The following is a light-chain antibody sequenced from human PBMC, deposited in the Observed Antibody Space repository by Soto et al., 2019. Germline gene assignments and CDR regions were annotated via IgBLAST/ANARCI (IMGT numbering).Light chain of an antibody. CDR1: QDISNL. Sequence: IQLTQAPSSISPSVGDRVNITCQASQDISNLLNWYQQKPGKAPRLLIYDASNLETGVPSRFSGSGSGTDFTFTISSLQPEDIATYYCQQYEDIPITFGQGTRLEI. V-gene: IGKV1-33*01. J-gene: IGKJ5*01. CDR2: DAS. CDR3: QQYEDIPIT.